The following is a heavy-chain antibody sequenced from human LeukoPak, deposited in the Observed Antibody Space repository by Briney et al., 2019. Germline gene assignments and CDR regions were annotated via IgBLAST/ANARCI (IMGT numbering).Heavy chain of an antibody. J-gene: IGHJ5*02. V-gene: IGHV4-4*02. CDR1: GGSISSSNW. CDR2: IYHSGST. D-gene: IGHD1-26*01. CDR3: ARDRAGAALGWFDP. Sequence: PSGTLSLTCAVSGGSISSSNWWSWVRPPPGKGLEWIGEIYHSGSTNYNPSLKSRVTISVDKSKNQFSLKLSSVTAADTAVYYCARDRAGAALGWFDPWGQGTLVTVSS.